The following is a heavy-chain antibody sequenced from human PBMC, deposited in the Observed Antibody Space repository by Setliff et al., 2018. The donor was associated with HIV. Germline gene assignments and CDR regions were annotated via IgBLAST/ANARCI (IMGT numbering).Heavy chain of an antibody. J-gene: IGHJ4*02. Sequence: PGGSLRLSCAASGFTFSSYDMNWVRQAPGKGLEWVSHIIGTDNTIYYADSVKGRFTISRDIAKNSLYLQMDSLRVEDTAVYYCAREEPFWNGYYYTYYFDSWGQGTLVTVSS. CDR2: IIGTDNTI. CDR1: GFTFSSYD. V-gene: IGHV3-48*03. CDR3: AREEPFWNGYYYTYYFDS. D-gene: IGHD3-22*01.